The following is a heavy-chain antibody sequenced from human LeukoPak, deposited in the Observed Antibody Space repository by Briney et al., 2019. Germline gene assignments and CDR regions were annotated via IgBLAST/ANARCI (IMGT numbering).Heavy chain of an antibody. CDR3: ARETSTQCSGGSCFFDY. CDR1: GFSVSSNY. D-gene: IGHD2-15*01. CDR2: FYSGGST. J-gene: IGHJ4*02. V-gene: IGHV3-66*02. Sequence: QSGGSLRLSCAASGFSVSSNYMSWVRQAPGKGLEWVSVFYSGGSTYYADSVKGRFTISRDTSKNTLYLQMNSLRVEDTAVYYCARETSTQCSGGSCFFDYWGQGTLVTVSS.